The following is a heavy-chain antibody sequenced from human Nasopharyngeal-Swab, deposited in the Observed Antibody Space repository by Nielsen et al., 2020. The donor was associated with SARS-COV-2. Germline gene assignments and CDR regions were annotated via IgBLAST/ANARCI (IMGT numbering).Heavy chain of an antibody. CDR3: TRGSLRTAPDC. CDR2: VSYSGRT. D-gene: IGHD4-17*01. Sequence: GSLRLSCAVSGASISSDYWGWIRQPPGKGLEWIGRVSYSGRTDYNPSLKSRVTISIDMSKKHFSLVLSSLTAADTALYYCTRGSLRTAPDCWGQGTLVTVSS. J-gene: IGHJ4*02. CDR1: GASISSDY. V-gene: IGHV4-59*12.